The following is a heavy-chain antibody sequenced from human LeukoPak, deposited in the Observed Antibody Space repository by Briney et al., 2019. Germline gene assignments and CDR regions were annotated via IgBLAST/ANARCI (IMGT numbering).Heavy chain of an antibody. V-gene: IGHV1-2*06. CDR3: AREGRCTNGVCYPDY. CDR2: INPNTGGT. Sequence: ASVKVSCKASGYTFTDYFIQWVRQAPGQGPEWMGRINPNTGGTNYAQKFQGRVTFTIDTSTNTAYMELSRLRPDDTAVYYCAREGRCTNGVCYPDYWGQGTLVTVSS. J-gene: IGHJ4*02. CDR1: GYTFTDYF. D-gene: IGHD2-8*01.